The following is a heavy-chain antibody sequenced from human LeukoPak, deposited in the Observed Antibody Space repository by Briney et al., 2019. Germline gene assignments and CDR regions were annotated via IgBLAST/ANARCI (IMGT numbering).Heavy chain of an antibody. CDR3: ARERKYGGYMNDY. J-gene: IGHJ4*02. CDR2: INPSSGGT. Sequence: ASVKVSCKASGYAFTGYYMHWVRQAPGQGLEWMGWINPSSGGTNYAQKFQGRVTMARDTSISTAYMELSRLRSDDTAVYYCARERKYGGYMNDYWGQGTLVTVSS. V-gene: IGHV1-2*02. D-gene: IGHD5-12*01. CDR1: GYAFTGYY.